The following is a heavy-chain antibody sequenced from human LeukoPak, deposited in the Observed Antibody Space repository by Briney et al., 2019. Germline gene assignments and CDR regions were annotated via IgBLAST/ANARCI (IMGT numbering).Heavy chain of an antibody. CDR2: IRSKAYGGTT. CDR3: TRGSSPGIAVAVDNY. J-gene: IGHJ4*02. V-gene: IGHV3-49*03. D-gene: IGHD6-19*01. Sequence: GGSLRLSCTASGFTFGDYAMSWFRQAPGKGLEWVGFIRSKAYGGTTEYAASVKGRFTISRDDSKSIAYLQMNSLKTEDTAVYYCTRGSSPGIAVAVDNYWGQGTLVTVS. CDR1: GFTFGDYA.